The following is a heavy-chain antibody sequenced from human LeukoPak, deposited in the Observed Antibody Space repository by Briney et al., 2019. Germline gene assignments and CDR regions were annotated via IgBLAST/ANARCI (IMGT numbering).Heavy chain of an antibody. Sequence: GESLKISCKGSGYSFTSYWIGWVRQMPGKGLEWMGIIYPGDSDTRYSPSFQGQVTISADKSISTAYLQWSSLKASDTAMYYCARQADYYDSSALNWGQGTLVTVSS. CDR2: IYPGDSDT. J-gene: IGHJ4*02. D-gene: IGHD3-22*01. CDR1: GYSFTSYW. V-gene: IGHV5-51*01. CDR3: ARQADYYDSSALN.